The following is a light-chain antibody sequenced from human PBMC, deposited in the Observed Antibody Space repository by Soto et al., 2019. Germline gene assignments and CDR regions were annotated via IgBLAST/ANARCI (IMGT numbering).Light chain of an antibody. CDR2: VAS. CDR1: QSISRY. Sequence: DIQMTQSPSSLSASIGDRVTITCRASQSISRYLNWYQQKPGKAPNLLIYVASSLQSEVPSRFSGSGSGTDFTLTITSLQPEDFATYYCQQSYGTPITFGQGARLEVK. CDR3: QQSYGTPIT. J-gene: IGKJ5*01. V-gene: IGKV1-39*01.